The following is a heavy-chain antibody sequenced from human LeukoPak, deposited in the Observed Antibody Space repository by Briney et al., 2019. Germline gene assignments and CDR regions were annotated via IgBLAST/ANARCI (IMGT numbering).Heavy chain of an antibody. Sequence: ASVKVSCKASGYTFTGYYMHWVRQAPGQGLEWMGGIIPIFGTANYAQKFQGRVTMTEDTSTDTAYMELSSLRSEDTAVYYCATDHLSIAAAGTGWFDPWGQGTLVTVSS. CDR1: GYTFTGYY. CDR3: ATDHLSIAAAGTGWFDP. V-gene: IGHV1-69*06. D-gene: IGHD6-13*01. J-gene: IGHJ5*02. CDR2: IIPIFGTA.